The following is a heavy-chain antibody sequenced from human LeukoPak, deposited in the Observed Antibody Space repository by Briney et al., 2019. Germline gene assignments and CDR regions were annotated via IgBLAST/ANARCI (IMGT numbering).Heavy chain of an antibody. CDR2: IYHSGST. J-gene: IGHJ3*02. CDR3: ARGASSIGAFDI. Sequence: NPSQTLSLTCAVSGYSISSGGYTWRWIRQPPGKGLEWIGYIYHSGSTYDNPDRKSRITITVDRTKNQFSLKLSSVTAADTAVYYCARGASSIGAFDIWGQGTMVTVSS. CDR1: GYSISSGGYT. V-gene: IGHV4-30-2*01. D-gene: IGHD6-6*01.